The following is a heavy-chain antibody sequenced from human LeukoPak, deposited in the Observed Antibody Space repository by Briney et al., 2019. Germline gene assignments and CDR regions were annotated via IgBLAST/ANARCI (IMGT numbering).Heavy chain of an antibody. V-gene: IGHV4-59*01. D-gene: IGHD2-15*01. CDR3: AREGRGMDV. J-gene: IGHJ6*02. CDR1: GGSISSYY. Sequence: SETLSLTCTVSGGSISSYYWSWVRQPPGKGLEWIGYIYYSGSTNYNPSLKSRVTISVDTSKNQFSLKLSSVTAADTAVYYCAREGRGMDVWGQGTTVTVSS. CDR2: IYYSGST.